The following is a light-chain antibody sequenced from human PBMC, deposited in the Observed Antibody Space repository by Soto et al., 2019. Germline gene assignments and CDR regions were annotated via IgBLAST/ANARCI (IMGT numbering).Light chain of an antibody. V-gene: IGKV3-11*01. Sequence: EIVLTQSPATLSLSPGEGATLSWRASQSVSSYLAWYQQKPGQAPRLLIYDASNRATGIPARFSGSGSGTDFTLTISSLEPEDFAVYYCQQRSNWPPITFGQGTRLEI. CDR2: DAS. CDR1: QSVSSY. J-gene: IGKJ5*01. CDR3: QQRSNWPPIT.